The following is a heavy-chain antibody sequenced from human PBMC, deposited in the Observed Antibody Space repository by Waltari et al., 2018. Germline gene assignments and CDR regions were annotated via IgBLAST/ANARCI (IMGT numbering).Heavy chain of an antibody. CDR1: GDSMSGRAW. J-gene: IGHJ4*02. Sequence: QVQLQESGPGLVKPSGTLSLTCAVSGDSMSGRAWWSWVRQAPGKGLEWVGQVHRSGKPHYSTSLESRGTVSIDTSNKQFSLILTSATAADTAVYYCARDRGRGLYFDSWGQGTLVTVSP. CDR2: VHRSGKP. V-gene: IGHV4-4*02. D-gene: IGHD2-15*01. CDR3: ARDRGRGLYFDS.